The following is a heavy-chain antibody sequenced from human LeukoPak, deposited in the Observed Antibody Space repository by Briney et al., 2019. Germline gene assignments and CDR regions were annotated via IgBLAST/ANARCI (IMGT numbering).Heavy chain of an antibody. J-gene: IGHJ5*02. CDR2: INWNGGST. CDR3: ARGADTGYSSDS. CDR1: GFTFDDYG. V-gene: IGHV3-20*04. Sequence: GGSLRLSCAASGFTFDDYGMSWVRQAPGKGLEWVSGINWNGGSTGYADSVKGQFTISRDNAKNTLYLQMNSLRAEDTAVYYCARGADTGYSSDSWGQGTLVTVSS. D-gene: IGHD6-19*01.